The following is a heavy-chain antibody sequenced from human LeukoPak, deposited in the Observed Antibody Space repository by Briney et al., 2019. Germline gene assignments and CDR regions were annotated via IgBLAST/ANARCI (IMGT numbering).Heavy chain of an antibody. Sequence: PSETLSLTCTVSGGSISSGGYYWSWIRQPPGKGLEWIGYIYHRGSTYYNPSLKSRVTISVDRSKNQFSLKLSSVTAADTAVYYCARGTVVPNFDYWGQGTLVTVSS. D-gene: IGHD4-23*01. CDR3: ARGTVVPNFDY. V-gene: IGHV4-30-2*01. CDR1: GGSISSGGYY. CDR2: IYHRGST. J-gene: IGHJ4*02.